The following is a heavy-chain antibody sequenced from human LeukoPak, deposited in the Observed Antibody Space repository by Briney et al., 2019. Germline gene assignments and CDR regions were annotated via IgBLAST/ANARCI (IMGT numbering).Heavy chain of an antibody. Sequence: SGGSLRLSCAASGFTFSNYWMSWVRQAPGKGLEWVANIKQDRSEKYYVDSVKGRFTISRDNAKNSLYLQMNSLRAEDTAVYYCARDPLPEMATTSPEDYFDYWGQGTLVTVSS. CDR2: IKQDRSEK. CDR3: ARDPLPEMATTSPEDYFDY. V-gene: IGHV3-7*01. D-gene: IGHD5-24*01. J-gene: IGHJ4*02. CDR1: GFTFSNYW.